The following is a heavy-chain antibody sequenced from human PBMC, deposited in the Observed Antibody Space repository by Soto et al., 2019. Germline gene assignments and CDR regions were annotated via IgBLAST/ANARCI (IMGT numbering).Heavy chain of an antibody. D-gene: IGHD6-19*01. V-gene: IGHV5-51*01. CDR2: IYPGDSDT. CDR3: ARHPSSGWYFDY. Sequence: GESVKISCKGAGYSFTIYWIGWVLQMPGKGLEWMGIIYPGDSDTRYSPSFQGQVTISADKSISTAYLQWSSLKASGTAMYYCARHPSSGWYFDYWGQGTLVTVSS. CDR1: GYSFTIYW. J-gene: IGHJ4*02.